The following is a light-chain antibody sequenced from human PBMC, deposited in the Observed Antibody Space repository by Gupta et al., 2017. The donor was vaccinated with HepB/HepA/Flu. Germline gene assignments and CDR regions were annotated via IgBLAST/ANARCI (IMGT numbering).Light chain of an antibody. J-gene: IGLJ3*02. V-gene: IGLV2-8*01. CDR3: SSYAGSDNLGV. CDR1: SSDVGDYNY. Sequence: QSALTQPPSASGSPGQSVTISCTGTSSDVGDYNYVSWYQHHPGKAPKLIIYEVTKRPSGVPDRFSGSKSGNTASLTVSGLQTEDEADYYCSSYAGSDNLGVFGGGTKLTVL. CDR2: EVT.